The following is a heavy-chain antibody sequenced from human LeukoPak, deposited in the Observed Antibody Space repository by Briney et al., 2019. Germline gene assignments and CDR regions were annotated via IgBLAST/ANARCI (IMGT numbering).Heavy chain of an antibody. CDR3: AKDRVGAPDYYFDY. CDR2: ISGSGGST. D-gene: IGHD1-26*01. V-gene: IGHV3-23*01. J-gene: IGHJ4*02. CDR1: GFTFSSYA. Sequence: GGSLRLSCAASGFTFSSYAMSWVRQAPGKGLEWVSAISGSGGSTYYADSVKGRFTISRDNSKNTLYLQMNSLRAEDTAVYYYAKDRVGAPDYYFDYWGQGTLVTVSS.